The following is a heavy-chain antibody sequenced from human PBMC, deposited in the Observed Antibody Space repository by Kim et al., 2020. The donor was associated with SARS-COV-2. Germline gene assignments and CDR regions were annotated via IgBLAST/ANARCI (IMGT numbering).Heavy chain of an antibody. CDR3: ARGGVYYYDSSGYGYWEY. CDR1: GFTFSSYS. V-gene: IGHV3-48*04. D-gene: IGHD3-22*01. CDR2: ISSSSSTI. Sequence: GGSLRLSCAASGFTFSSYSMNWVRQAPGKGLEWVSYISSSSSTIYYADSVKGRFTISRDNAKNSLYLQMNSLRAEDTAVYYCARGGVYYYDSSGYGYWEYWGQGTLVTVSS. J-gene: IGHJ4*02.